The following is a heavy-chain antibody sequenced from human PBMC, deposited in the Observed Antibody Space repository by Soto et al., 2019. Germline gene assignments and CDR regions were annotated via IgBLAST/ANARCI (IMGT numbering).Heavy chain of an antibody. CDR3: ARDSSVVVIHGDFDY. V-gene: IGHV3-33*01. Sequence: GGSLRLSCAASGFTFSSYGMHWVRQAPGKGLEWVAVIWYDGSNKYYADSVKGRFTISRDNSKNTLYLQMNSLRAEDTAVYYCARDSSVVVIHGDFDYWGQGTLVTVSS. J-gene: IGHJ4*02. CDR1: GFTFSSYG. D-gene: IGHD3-22*01. CDR2: IWYDGSNK.